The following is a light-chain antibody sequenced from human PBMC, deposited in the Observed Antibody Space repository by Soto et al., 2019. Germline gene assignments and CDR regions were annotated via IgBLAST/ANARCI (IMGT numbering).Light chain of an antibody. Sequence: QSVLTQPASVSGSPGQSITISCTGTSSDVGTYNLVSWFQQHPGTAPKLIIYEGSKRPSGVSGRFSGSKSGNTASLTISGLQAEDDADYYCCSYGGSFTWMFGGGTKLTVL. J-gene: IGLJ3*02. CDR1: SSDVGTYNL. CDR2: EGS. V-gene: IGLV2-23*01. CDR3: CSYGGSFTWM.